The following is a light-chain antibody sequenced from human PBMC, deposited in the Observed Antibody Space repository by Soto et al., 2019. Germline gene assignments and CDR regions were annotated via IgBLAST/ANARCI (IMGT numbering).Light chain of an antibody. J-gene: IGKJ5*01. Sequence: IVLTQSPGTLSLSPGERGALSCRASQSVSSNYVAWYQQKPGQAPRLLIYDASNRATGIPARFSGSGSGTDFTLTISRLEPEDFAVYYCQQYGTSPITFGHGTRLEIK. CDR2: DAS. CDR3: QQYGTSPIT. V-gene: IGKV3-20*01. CDR1: QSVSSNY.